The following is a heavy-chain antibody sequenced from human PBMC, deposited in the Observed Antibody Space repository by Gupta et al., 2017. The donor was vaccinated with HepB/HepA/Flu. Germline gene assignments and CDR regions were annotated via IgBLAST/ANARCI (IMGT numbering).Heavy chain of an antibody. CDR2: VNTYNGYT. V-gene: IGHV1-18*01. J-gene: IGHJ4*02. CDR1: GYSFSSYG. CDR3: ARGSLGEFHY. Sequence: QVQLVQSGPEMKKAGASVTVSCRASGYSFSSYGFSWVRQAAGKGLEWMGVVNTYNGYTNYQQKFRGRVTMTTDLSTATAYRELRNLTSDDSGVYFCARGSLGEFHYWGQGTLVSVSS.